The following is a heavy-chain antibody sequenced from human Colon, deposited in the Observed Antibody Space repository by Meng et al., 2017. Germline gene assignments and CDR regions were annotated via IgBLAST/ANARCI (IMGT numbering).Heavy chain of an antibody. CDR3: ASYYCSGSLVIDAFDI. CDR2: IIPIFGTA. J-gene: IGHJ3*02. D-gene: IGHD3-10*01. V-gene: IGHV1-69*05. Sequence: SVKVSCKASGGTFSSYAISWVRQAPGQGLEWMGGIIPIFGTANYAQKFQGRVTITTDESTSTAYMELSSLRSEDTAVYYCASYYCSGSLVIDAFDIWGQGTMVTVSS. CDR1: GGTFSSYA.